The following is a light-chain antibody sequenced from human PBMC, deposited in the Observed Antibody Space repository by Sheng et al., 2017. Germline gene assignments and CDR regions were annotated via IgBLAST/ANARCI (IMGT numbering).Light chain of an antibody. Sequence: DIQMTQSPSSLSASVGDRVTISCRASQSVNIYVNWYQQKPGKAPELLIYLASTLQSGVPSRFRGSGSGTDFTLTINSVQPEDFATYYCQQSYNTVAVSFGGGTKVEI. CDR1: QSVNIY. CDR3: QQSYNTVAVS. J-gene: IGKJ4*01. CDR2: LAS. V-gene: IGKV1-39*01.